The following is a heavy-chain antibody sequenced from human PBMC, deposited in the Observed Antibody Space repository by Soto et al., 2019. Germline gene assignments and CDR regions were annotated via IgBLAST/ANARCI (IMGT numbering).Heavy chain of an antibody. CDR3: SEGIGSYRHYYYYGMDV. D-gene: IGHD1-26*01. J-gene: IGHJ6*02. V-gene: IGHV1-69*06. CDR2: IIPISGTA. Sequence: ASVKVSCKASGGTFSSYAISWVRQAPGQGLEWMGGIIPISGTANYAQKFQGRVTITADKSTSTAYMELSSLRSEDTAVYYCSEGIGSYRHYYYYGMDVWGQGTTVTVSS. CDR1: GGTFSSYA.